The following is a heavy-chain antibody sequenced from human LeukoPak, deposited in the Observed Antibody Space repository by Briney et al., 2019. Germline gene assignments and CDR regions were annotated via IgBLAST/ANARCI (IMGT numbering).Heavy chain of an antibody. V-gene: IGHV4-4*07. D-gene: IGHD2-15*01. CDR3: AREAHGVVVVAATPYYFDY. CDR2: IYTSGST. CDR1: GGSISSYY. Sequence: SETLSLTCTVSGGSISSYYWSWIRQPAGKGLEWIGRIYTSGSTNYNPSLKSRVTMSVDTSKNQFSLKLSSVTAADTAVYYCAREAHGVVVVAATPYYFDYWGQGTLVTVSS. J-gene: IGHJ4*02.